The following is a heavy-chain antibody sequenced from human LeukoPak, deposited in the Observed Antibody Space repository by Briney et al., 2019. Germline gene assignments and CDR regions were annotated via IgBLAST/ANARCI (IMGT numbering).Heavy chain of an antibody. CDR1: GITLSNYG. V-gene: IGHV3-23*01. J-gene: IGHJ4*02. CDR3: AKRGVVIRVILVGFHKEAYYFDS. D-gene: IGHD3-10*01. CDR2: LSGSGGGT. Sequence: GGSLRLSCAVSGITLSNYGMSWVRQAPGKGLEWVAGLSGSGGGTNYADSVKGRSAISRDNAKNTLYLQMNSLRAEDTAVYFCAKRGVVIRVILVGFHKEAYYFDSWGQGALVTVSS.